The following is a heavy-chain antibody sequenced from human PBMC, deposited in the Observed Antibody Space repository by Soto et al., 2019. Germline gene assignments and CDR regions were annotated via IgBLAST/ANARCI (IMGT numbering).Heavy chain of an antibody. CDR3: GRGCSGGTCFLFDI. Sequence: QVQLVQSGTEVKKPGSSVKVSCKASGGTFSSQAISWVRQAPGQGLEWMGGIVPVFGTTHYSKKFQGRVTITADKSTNTAYMELSSLRSEDAAVYYCGRGCSGGTCFLFDIWGQGTLVTVTS. D-gene: IGHD2-15*01. CDR2: IVPVFGTT. V-gene: IGHV1-69*06. CDR1: GGTFSSQA. J-gene: IGHJ5*02.